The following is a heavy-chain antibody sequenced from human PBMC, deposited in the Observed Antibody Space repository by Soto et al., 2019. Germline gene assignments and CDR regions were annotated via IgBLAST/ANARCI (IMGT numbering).Heavy chain of an antibody. CDR3: ARDRCSGGSCPGVGPSHYFDY. J-gene: IGHJ4*02. CDR1: GGTFSSYA. V-gene: IGHV1-69*12. D-gene: IGHD2-15*01. Sequence: QVQLVQSGAEVKKPGSSVKVSCKASGGTFSSYAISWVRQAPGQGLEWMGGIIPIFGTANYAQKFQGRVTITADESTSTAYMELSSLRSEDTAVYYCARDRCSGGSCPGVGPSHYFDYWGQGTLVTVSS. CDR2: IIPIFGTA.